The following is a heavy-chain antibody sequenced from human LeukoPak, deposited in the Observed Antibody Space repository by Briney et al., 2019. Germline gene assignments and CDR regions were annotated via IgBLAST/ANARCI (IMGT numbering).Heavy chain of an antibody. CDR3: ARVTTRDWFDP. CDR2: INHSGST. V-gene: IGHV4-34*01. J-gene: IGHJ5*02. D-gene: IGHD4-11*01. Sequence: SETLSLTCAVYGGSFSGYYWSWIRQPPGKGLEWIGEINHSGSTNYNPSLKSRVTISVDTSKNQFFLKLSSVTAADTAVYYCARVTTRDWFDPWGQGTLVTVSS. CDR1: GGSFSGYY.